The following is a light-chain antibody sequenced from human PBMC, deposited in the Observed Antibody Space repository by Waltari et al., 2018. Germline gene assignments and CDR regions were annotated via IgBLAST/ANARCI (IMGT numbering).Light chain of an antibody. CDR1: ENVNNY. J-gene: IGKJ4*01. CDR3: QHAYGTPLT. V-gene: IGKV1-39*01. Sequence: IQMTQSPSSLSASVGDRVTITCRASENVNNYLNWYQQKPGKAPKLLIYQTSSLQSGVPSRFSGSGSGTDYTFTISSLQSEDVATYYCQHAYGTPLTFGGGTNVEIK. CDR2: QTS.